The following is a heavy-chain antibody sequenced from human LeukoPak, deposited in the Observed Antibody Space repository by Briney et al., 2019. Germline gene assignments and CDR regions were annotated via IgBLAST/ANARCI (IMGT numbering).Heavy chain of an antibody. CDR2: IYYSGST. J-gene: IGHJ6*03. CDR3: AREYDFPGYYYMDV. D-gene: IGHD3-3*01. V-gene: IGHV4-59*01. Sequence: SETLSLTCTVSGGSISSYYWSWIRQPPGKGLEWIGYIYYSGSTNYNPSLKSRVTISVDTSKNQFSLKLSSVTAADTAVYYCAREYDFPGYYYMDVWGKGTTVTVSS. CDR1: GGSISSYY.